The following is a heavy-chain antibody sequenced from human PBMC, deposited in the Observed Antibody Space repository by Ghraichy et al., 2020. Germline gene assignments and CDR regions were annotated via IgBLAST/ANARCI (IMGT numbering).Heavy chain of an antibody. D-gene: IGHD4-11*01. CDR1: GGSVNTVTYY. Sequence: SETLSLTCSVSGGSVNTVTYYWSWIRQPPGKGLEWIGYVYGSGSTTYNPSLKSRVSVSLDTSKNQFSLTLSSGTAADTAVYYCARGLQKGDFDHWGQGTLVTVSS. V-gene: IGHV4-61*01. J-gene: IGHJ4*02. CDR2: VYGSGST. CDR3: ARGLQKGDFDH.